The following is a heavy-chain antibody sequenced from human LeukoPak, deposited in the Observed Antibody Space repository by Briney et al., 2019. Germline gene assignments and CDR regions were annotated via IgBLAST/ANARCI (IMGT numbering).Heavy chain of an antibody. CDR1: GGSISSYY. CDR3: ARYDILTGYYNGVFDY. Sequence: SETLSLTCTVSGGSISSYYWSWIRQPPGKGLEWIGYIYYSGSTNYNPSLKSRVTISVDTSKNQFSLKLSSVTAADTAVYYCARYDILTGYYNGVFDYWGQGTLVTVSS. V-gene: IGHV4-59*12. J-gene: IGHJ4*02. CDR2: IYYSGST. D-gene: IGHD3-9*01.